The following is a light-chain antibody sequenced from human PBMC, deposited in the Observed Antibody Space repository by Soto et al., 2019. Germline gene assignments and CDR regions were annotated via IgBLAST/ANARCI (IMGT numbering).Light chain of an antibody. CDR3: QQRRNWPLT. V-gene: IGKV3-11*01. CDR2: DAS. CDR1: QSVSSY. Sequence: EIVLTQSPATLSLTRGERATLSCRASQSVSSYLAWYQQKPGQAPRLLIYDASNRATGIPARFSGSGSGTDFTLTISSLEPEDFAVYYCQQRRNWPLTFGGGTKVEIK. J-gene: IGKJ4*01.